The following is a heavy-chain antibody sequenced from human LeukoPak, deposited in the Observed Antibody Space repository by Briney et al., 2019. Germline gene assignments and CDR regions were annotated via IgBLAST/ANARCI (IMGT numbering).Heavy chain of an antibody. CDR2: IYYSGST. V-gene: IGHV4-59*01. CDR3: ASAPSHSSSWYYYYYMDV. CDR1: GGSISSYY. D-gene: IGHD6-13*01. J-gene: IGHJ6*03. Sequence: PSETLSPTCTVSGGSISSYYWSWIRQPPGKGLEWIGYIYYSGSTNYNPSLKSRVTTSVDTSKNQFSLKLSSVTAADTAVYYCASAPSHSSSWYYYYYMDVWGKGTTVTVSS.